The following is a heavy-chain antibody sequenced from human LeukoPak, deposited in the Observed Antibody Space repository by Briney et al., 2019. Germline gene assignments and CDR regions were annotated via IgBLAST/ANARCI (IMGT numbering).Heavy chain of an antibody. V-gene: IGHV1-46*01. D-gene: IGHD5-24*01. CDR2: INASGGSA. CDR3: ARDPNLQYYFDY. Sequence: ASVKVSCEASGYTFINFYMHWVRQAPGQGLEWVGLINASGGSARSAQKFQGRVTMTRDTSTSTFYMELNRLRPDDTAVYYCARDPNLQYYFDYWGQGTLVTVSS. CDR1: GYTFINFY. J-gene: IGHJ4*02.